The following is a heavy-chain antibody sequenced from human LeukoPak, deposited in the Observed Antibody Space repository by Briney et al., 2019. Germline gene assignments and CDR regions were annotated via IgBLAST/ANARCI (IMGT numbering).Heavy chain of an antibody. CDR2: ISSGGSTI. CDR1: GFTFRIYE. CDR3: ARYLIAADY. D-gene: IGHD6-13*01. J-gene: IGHJ4*02. V-gene: IGHV3-48*03. Sequence: PGGSLRLSCAASGFTFRIYEMNWVRQAPGKGLEWVSYISSGGSTIYYADSAKGRFTISRDNAKNSLYLEMNSLRAEDTAVYYCARYLIAADYWGQGTLVTVSS.